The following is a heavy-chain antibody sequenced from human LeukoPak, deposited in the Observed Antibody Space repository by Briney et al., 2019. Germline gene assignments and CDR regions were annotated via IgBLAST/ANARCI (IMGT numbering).Heavy chain of an antibody. V-gene: IGHV1-2*06. J-gene: IGHJ5*02. CDR3: ARDYIYDCNYFDP. CDR2: INPNSGGT. CDR1: GYTFTGYY. D-gene: IGHD5/OR15-5a*01. Sequence: GSVKVSCKASGYTFTGYYIYWVRQAPGQGLEWMGRINPNSGGTNYAQKFQGRVTMTRDTSTSTAYMELNRLRSDDTAVYYCARDYIYDCNYFDPWGQGTLVTVSS.